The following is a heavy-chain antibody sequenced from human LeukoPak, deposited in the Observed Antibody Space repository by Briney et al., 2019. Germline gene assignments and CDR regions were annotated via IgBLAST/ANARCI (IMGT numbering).Heavy chain of an antibody. CDR3: ARQSPITYDILTGYYPDAFDI. Sequence: SETLSLTCTVSGGSISSGGYYWSWIRQHPGKGLEWIGYIYYSGSTYYNPSLESRVTISVDTSKNQFSLKLSSVTAADTAVYYCARQSPITYDILTGYYPDAFDIWGQGTMVTVSS. V-gene: IGHV4-31*03. J-gene: IGHJ3*02. D-gene: IGHD3-9*01. CDR2: IYYSGST. CDR1: GGSISSGGYY.